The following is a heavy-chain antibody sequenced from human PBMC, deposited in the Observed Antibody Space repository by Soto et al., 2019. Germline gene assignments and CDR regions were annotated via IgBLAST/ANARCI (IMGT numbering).Heavy chain of an antibody. J-gene: IGHJ4*02. Sequence: QVQLVESGGGVVQPGRSLRLSCAASGFTFSSYAMHWVRQAPGKGLEWVAVISYDGSNKYYADSLKGRFTISRDNAKNSLYLQVNSLRAEDTAVYYCARGAVAGAGIPTYYFDYWGQGTLVTVSS. D-gene: IGHD6-13*01. CDR2: ISYDGSNK. CDR3: ARGAVAGAGIPTYYFDY. V-gene: IGHV3-30-3*01. CDR1: GFTFSSYA.